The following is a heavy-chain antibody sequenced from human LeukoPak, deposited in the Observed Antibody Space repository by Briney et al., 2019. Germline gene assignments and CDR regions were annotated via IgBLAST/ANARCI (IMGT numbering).Heavy chain of an antibody. CDR1: AFTFSSIG. V-gene: IGHV3-30*02. CDR2: IRYDGTNK. J-gene: IGHJ4*02. D-gene: IGHD5-24*01. CDR3: AKRLDRDGYNRPDY. Sequence: GGSLRLSCAASAFTFSSIGMHWVRQAQGKVLEWVAFIRYDGTNKYYADSVKGRFTISRDNSKNTPYLKMNSLRAEDTAVYYCAKRLDRDGYNRPDYWGQGTLVTVSS.